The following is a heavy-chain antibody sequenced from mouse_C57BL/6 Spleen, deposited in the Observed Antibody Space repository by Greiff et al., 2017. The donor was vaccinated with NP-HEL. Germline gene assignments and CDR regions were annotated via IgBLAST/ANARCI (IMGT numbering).Heavy chain of an antibody. CDR1: GYTFTSYW. CDR2: IDPSDSYT. CDR3: ARETPGFAY. J-gene: IGHJ3*01. Sequence: VKLQQPGAELVRPGPSVKLSCKASGYTFTSYWMHWVKQRPGQGLEWIGVIDPSDSYTNYNQKFKGKATLTVDTSSSTAYMQLSSLTSEDSAVYYCARETPGFAYWGQGTLVTVSA. V-gene: IGHV1-59*01.